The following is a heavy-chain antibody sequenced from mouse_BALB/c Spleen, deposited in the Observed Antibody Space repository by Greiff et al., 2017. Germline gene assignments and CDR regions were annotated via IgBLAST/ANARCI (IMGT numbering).Heavy chain of an antibody. D-gene: IGHD2-4*01. CDR3: ARRGITPYFDY. CDR2: ISSGGST. Sequence: EVQRVESGGGLVKPGGSLKLSCAASGFTFSSYAMSWVRQTPEKRLEWVASISSGGSTYYPDSVKGRFTISRDNARNILYLQMSSLRSEDTAMYYCARRGITPYFDYWGQGTTLTVSS. V-gene: IGHV5-6-5*01. CDR1: GFTFSSYA. J-gene: IGHJ2*01.